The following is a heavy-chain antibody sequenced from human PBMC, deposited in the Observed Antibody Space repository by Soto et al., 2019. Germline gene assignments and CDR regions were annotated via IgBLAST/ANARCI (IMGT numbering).Heavy chain of an antibody. J-gene: IGHJ6*02. CDR3: ASIKWGLDSYRAMDV. CDR1: GYTFSDYF. V-gene: IGHV1-2*02. Sequence: QVQLVQSGAEVKKSGASVKVSCKASGYTFSDYFIQWLRQAPGQGLEWVAWINPKTAATNYAKKFQDRVTLTSDASFTTAYLELTRLRPDDTAVYYCASIKWGLDSYRAMDVWGQGTAVTVSS. D-gene: IGHD1-26*01. CDR2: INPKTAAT.